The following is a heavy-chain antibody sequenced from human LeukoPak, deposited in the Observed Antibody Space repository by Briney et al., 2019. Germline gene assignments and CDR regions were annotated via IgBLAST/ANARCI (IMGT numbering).Heavy chain of an antibody. D-gene: IGHD7-27*01. J-gene: IGHJ3*02. CDR2: ISYDGSNK. CDR3: ARDQPGDRGNAFGI. Sequence: PGGSLRLSCAASGFTFSSYAMHWVRQAPGKGLEWVAVISYDGSNKYYADSVKGRFTISRDNSKNTLYLQMNSLRAEDTAVYYCARDQPGDRGNAFGIWGQGTMVTVSS. V-gene: IGHV3-30-3*01. CDR1: GFTFSSYA.